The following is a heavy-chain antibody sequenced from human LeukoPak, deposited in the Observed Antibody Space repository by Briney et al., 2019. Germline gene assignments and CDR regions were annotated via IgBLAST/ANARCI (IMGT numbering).Heavy chain of an antibody. V-gene: IGHV4-4*07. CDR2: IYTSGST. Sequence: KASETLSLTCTVSGGSISSYYWSWIRQPAGKGLEWIGRIYTSGSTNYNPSLKSRVTMSVDTSKNQFSLKLSSVTAADTAVYYCARDCYYYGSGSHCLDYWGQGTLVTVSS. CDR3: ARDCYYYGSGSHCLDY. J-gene: IGHJ4*02. D-gene: IGHD3-10*01. CDR1: GGSISSYY.